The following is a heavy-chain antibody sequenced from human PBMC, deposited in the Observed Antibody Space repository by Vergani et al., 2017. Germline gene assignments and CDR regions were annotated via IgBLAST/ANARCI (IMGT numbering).Heavy chain of an antibody. D-gene: IGHD3-9*01. CDR2: IKSKTDGGTT. CDR3: ARARCIETCYMSNWLDS. CDR1: GFTFINAW. J-gene: IGHJ5*01. Sequence: EVQLVESGGGLVKPGGSLRLSCAASGFTFINAWMTWVRQAPGKGLEWVGRIKSKTDGGTTYYAAPVKGKFTISRDNAQNTLYLQMNSLRVEDTGVYYCARARCIETCYMSNWLDSWGQGTLVTVSS. V-gene: IGHV3-15*05.